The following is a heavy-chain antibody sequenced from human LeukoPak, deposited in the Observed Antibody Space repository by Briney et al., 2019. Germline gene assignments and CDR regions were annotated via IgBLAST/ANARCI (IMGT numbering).Heavy chain of an antibody. CDR3: ARGSGIQLWLRLFDY. CDR1: GYTFTSYG. V-gene: IGHV1-18*01. J-gene: IGHJ4*02. D-gene: IGHD5-18*01. CDR2: ISAYNGNT. Sequence: ASVKVSCKASGYTFTSYGISWVRQAPGQGLEWMGWISAYNGNTNYAQKLQGRVTMTRDTSTSTVYMELSSLRSEDTAVYYCARGSGIQLWLRLFDYWGQGTLVTVSS.